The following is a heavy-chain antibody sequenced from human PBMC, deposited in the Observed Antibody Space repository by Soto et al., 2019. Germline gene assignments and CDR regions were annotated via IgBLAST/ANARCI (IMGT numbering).Heavy chain of an antibody. CDR1: GFTFSDHY. CDR2: TRNKANSYTT. CDR3: DRVAHFYYYYYMDV. J-gene: IGHJ6*03. V-gene: IGHV3-72*01. Sequence: GGSLRLSCAASGFTFSDHYMDWVRQAPGKGLEWVGRTRNKANSYTTDYAASVKGRFTISRDDSKNSLYLQMNSLKTEDMAVACWDRVAHFYYYYYMDVWGKGTTVTVSS. D-gene: IGHD2-21*01.